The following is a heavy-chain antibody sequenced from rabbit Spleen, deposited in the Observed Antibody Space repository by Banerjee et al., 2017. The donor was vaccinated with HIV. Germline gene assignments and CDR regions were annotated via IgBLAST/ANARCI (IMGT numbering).Heavy chain of an antibody. Sequence: QEQLEESGGDLVKPGSSLTLTCTASGVSFSISSYMCWVRQAPGKGLEWIACIDAGSSGFTYFATWAQGRFTISKISSTTVTLQMTRLTAADTATYFCARDSGSSFSSYGMDLWGPGTLVTV. CDR2: IDAGSSGFT. D-gene: IGHD8-1*01. J-gene: IGHJ6*01. V-gene: IGHV1S45*01. CDR1: GVSFSISSY. CDR3: ARDSGSSFSSYGMDL.